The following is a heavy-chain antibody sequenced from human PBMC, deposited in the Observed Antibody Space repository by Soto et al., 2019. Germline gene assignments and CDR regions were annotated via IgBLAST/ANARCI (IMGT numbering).Heavy chain of an antibody. CDR3: AKDPGYYYGSGSYYDY. CDR1: GFTFSSYA. J-gene: IGHJ4*02. Sequence: EVQLLESGGGLVQPGGSLRLSCAASGFTFSSYAMSWVRQAPGKGLEWVSAISGSGGSTYYADSVKGRFTISRDNSKKTLYLQMNSLRAEDTAVYYCAKDPGYYYGSGSYYDYWGQGTLVTVSS. V-gene: IGHV3-23*01. CDR2: ISGSGGST. D-gene: IGHD3-10*01.